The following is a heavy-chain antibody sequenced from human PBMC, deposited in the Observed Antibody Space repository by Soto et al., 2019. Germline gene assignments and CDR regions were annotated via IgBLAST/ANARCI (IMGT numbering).Heavy chain of an antibody. V-gene: IGHV4-59*08. CDR3: ASGSRLEYCSAGSCYDS. D-gene: IGHD2-15*01. CDR2: IYYSGST. Sequence: SETLSLTCTVSGDSISSDYWSWIRQPPGKGLEWIGYIYYSGSTNYNPSLKSRVTISVDTSKNQFSLKLSSVTATDTAVYYCASGSRLEYCSAGSCYDSWGQGTLVTVSS. CDR1: GDSISSDY. J-gene: IGHJ5*01.